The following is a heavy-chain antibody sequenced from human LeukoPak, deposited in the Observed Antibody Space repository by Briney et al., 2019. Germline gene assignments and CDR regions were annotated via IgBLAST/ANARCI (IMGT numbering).Heavy chain of an antibody. D-gene: IGHD6-19*01. CDR3: ARDGSVAGVGGYYYYGMDV. CDR2: ISAYNGNT. V-gene: IGHV1-18*01. Sequence: ASVKVSCKASGFTFTSYGISWVRQAPGQGLEWMGWISAYNGNTNYAQKLQGRVTMTTDTSTSTAYMELRSLRSDDTAVYYCARDGSVAGVGGYYYYGMDVWGQGTTVTVSS. J-gene: IGHJ6*02. CDR1: GFTFTSYG.